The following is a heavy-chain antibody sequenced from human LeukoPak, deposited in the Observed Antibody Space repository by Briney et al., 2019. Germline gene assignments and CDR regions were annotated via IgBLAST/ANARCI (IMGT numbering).Heavy chain of an antibody. CDR1: GFTFSSYA. CDR2: ISGSGGST. Sequence: GGSLRLSCAASGFTFSSYAMSWVRQAPGKGLDWVSAISGSGGSTYYAYSVKGRFTISRDNSKNTLYLQMNSLRAEDTAVYYCAKVGPMVRGVIFDYWGQGTLVTVSS. J-gene: IGHJ4*02. V-gene: IGHV3-23*01. CDR3: AKVGPMVRGVIFDY. D-gene: IGHD3-10*01.